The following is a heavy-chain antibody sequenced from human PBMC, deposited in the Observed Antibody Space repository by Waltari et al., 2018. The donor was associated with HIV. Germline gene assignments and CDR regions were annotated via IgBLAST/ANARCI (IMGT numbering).Heavy chain of an antibody. J-gene: IGHJ4*02. CDR1: GSPFSSYR. Sequence: EVQLVESGGGLVQPGGSLSPSCAASGSPFSSYRMNWVRQAPGKGLEWVSYISSSGSTIYYADSVRGRFTISRDNAKNSLYLQLNSLRAEDTAVYYCARDYSGTYADFDYWGQGTLVTVSS. CDR3: ARDYSGTYADFDY. CDR2: ISSSGSTI. V-gene: IGHV3-48*01. D-gene: IGHD1-26*01.